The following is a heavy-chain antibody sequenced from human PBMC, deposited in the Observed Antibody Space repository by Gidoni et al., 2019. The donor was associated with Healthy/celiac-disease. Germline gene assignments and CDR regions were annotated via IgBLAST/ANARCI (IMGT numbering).Heavy chain of an antibody. CDR2: ISYDGSNK. CDR3: AKDAPYCSGGSCYSGLDDY. D-gene: IGHD2-15*01. J-gene: IGHJ4*02. Sequence: QVQLVESGGGVVQPGRSLRLSCAASGFTFSSYGMHWVRQAPGKGLGWLAVISYDGSNKYYADSVKGRFTISRDNSKNTLYLQMNSLRAEDTAVYYCAKDAPYCSGGSCYSGLDDYWGQGTLVTVSS. CDR1: GFTFSSYG. V-gene: IGHV3-30*18.